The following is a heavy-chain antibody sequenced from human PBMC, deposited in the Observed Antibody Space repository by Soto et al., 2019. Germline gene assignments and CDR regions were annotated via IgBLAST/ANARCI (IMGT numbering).Heavy chain of an antibody. CDR1: GDSISSGGYS. CDR3: ARERYGGGEFDY. D-gene: IGHD3-16*01. CDR2: IHHNGNT. Sequence: PSETLSLTCAVPGDSISSGGYSWNWIRQPPGKGLEWITYIHHNGNTYYNPSLKSRVTISLDRSKNQFSLKLSSVTAADTAVYYGARERYGGGEFDYWGRGILVTVSS. J-gene: IGHJ4*02. V-gene: IGHV4-30-2*01.